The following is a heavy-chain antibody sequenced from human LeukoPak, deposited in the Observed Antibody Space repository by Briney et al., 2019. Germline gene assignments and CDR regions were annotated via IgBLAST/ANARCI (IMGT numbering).Heavy chain of an antibody. J-gene: IGHJ4*02. D-gene: IGHD1-7*01. CDR3: AKATLSGELLDY. V-gene: IGHV3-9*01. CDR1: GFTFDDYA. CDR2: ISWNSGSI. Sequence: SGGSLRLSCAASGFTFDDYAMHWVRQAPGKGLEWVSGISWNSGSIGYADSVKGRFTISRDNAKNSLYLQMNSLRAEDTALYYCAKATLSGELLDYWGQGTLVTVSS.